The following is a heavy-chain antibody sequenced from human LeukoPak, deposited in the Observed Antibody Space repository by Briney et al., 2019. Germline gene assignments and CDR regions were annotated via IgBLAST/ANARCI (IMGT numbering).Heavy chain of an antibody. CDR3: ASGGSYYDSSGYAFAY. V-gene: IGHV1-69*05. J-gene: IGHJ4*02. CDR2: IIPTFGTA. D-gene: IGHD3-22*01. CDR1: GGTFSSYA. Sequence: WASVTVSCKASGGTFSSYAISWVRQAPGQGLEWMGGIIPTFGTANCAQKFQGRVTITTDESTSTAYMELSSLRSEDTAVYYCASGGSYYDSSGYAFAYWGQGTLVTVSS.